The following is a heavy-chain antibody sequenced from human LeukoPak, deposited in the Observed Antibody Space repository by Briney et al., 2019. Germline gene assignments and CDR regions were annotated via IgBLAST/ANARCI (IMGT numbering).Heavy chain of an antibody. V-gene: IGHV3-30*04. CDR3: ARGAWGRGYSYGSGYFDY. D-gene: IGHD5-18*01. CDR2: ISYDGSNK. CDR1: GFTFSSYA. J-gene: IGHJ4*02. Sequence: GGSLRLSCAASGFTFSSYAMHWVRQAPGKGLEWVAVISYDGSNKYYADSVKGRFTISRDNSKNTLYLQMNSLRAEDTAVYYCARGAWGRGYSYGSGYFDYWGQGTLVTVSS.